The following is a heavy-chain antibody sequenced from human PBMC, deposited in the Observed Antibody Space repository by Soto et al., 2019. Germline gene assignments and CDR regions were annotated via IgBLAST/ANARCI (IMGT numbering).Heavy chain of an antibody. V-gene: IGHV3-23*01. CDR2: ITGSGGNT. J-gene: IGHJ5*02. Sequence: GGSLRLSCAASGFTFSSYAMRWVSQAPGKGLEWVSSITGSGGNTYYTDSVKGRFTISRDSSKNTLYLQMNSLRAEDTAVYYCAKDLRGFSNRFDPWGQGTLVTVSS. CDR1: GFTFSSYA. CDR3: AKDLRGFSNRFDP.